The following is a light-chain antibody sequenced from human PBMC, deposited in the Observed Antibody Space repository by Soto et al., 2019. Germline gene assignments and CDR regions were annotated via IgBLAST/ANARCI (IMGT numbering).Light chain of an antibody. V-gene: IGLV2-8*01. CDR1: SSDVGGYNY. CDR2: EVT. CDR3: SSYAGYNTVV. Sequence: QSALTQPPSASGSPGQSVTISCTGTSSDVGGYNYVSWYQQHPGKAPKLMIYEVTKRPSGVPDRFSGSKSGNTASLTVSGLQADDEADYYCSSYAGYNTVVFGGGTKLTVL. J-gene: IGLJ2*01.